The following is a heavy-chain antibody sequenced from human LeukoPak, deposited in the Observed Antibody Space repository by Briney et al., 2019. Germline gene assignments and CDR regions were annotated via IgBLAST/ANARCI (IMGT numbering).Heavy chain of an antibody. D-gene: IGHD5-18*01. CDR1: GFTFDDYA. CDR3: AKDIGYSYGYGFDY. CDR2: ISWNSGSI. V-gene: IGHV3-9*01. J-gene: IGHJ4*02. Sequence: PGRSLRLSCAASGFTFDDYAMHWVRQAPGKGLEWVSGISWNSGSIGYADSVKGRFTISRDNAKNSLYLQMNSLRAEDTALYYCAKDIGYSYGYGFDYWGQGTLVTVPS.